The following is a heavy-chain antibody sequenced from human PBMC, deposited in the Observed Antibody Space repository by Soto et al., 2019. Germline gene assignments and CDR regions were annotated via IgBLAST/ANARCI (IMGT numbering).Heavy chain of an antibody. V-gene: IGHV1-46*01. J-gene: IGHJ6*02. D-gene: IGHD6-6*01. CDR1: GYTFTSYY. Sequence: ASVKVSWKASGYTFTSYYMHWVRQAPGQGLEWMGIINPSGGSTSYAQKFQGRVTMTRDTSTSTVYMELSSLRSGDTAVYYCARALPVAARPNYYGMDVWGQGTTVTVSS. CDR2: INPSGGST. CDR3: ARALPVAARPNYYGMDV.